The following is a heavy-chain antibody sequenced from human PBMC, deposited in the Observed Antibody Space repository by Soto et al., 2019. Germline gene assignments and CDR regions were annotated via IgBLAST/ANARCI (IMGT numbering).Heavy chain of an antibody. V-gene: IGHV3-74*01. CDR2: INSAGSST. CDR1: GFTFRSYW. D-gene: IGHD3-22*01. CDR3: ARELESSGNEVAIDP. J-gene: IGHJ5*02. Sequence: GGSLRLSCAASGFTFRSYWMHWVRQAPGKGLVWVSRINSAGSSTRYADSVKGRFTISRDNAKNTLYLQMNSLRADDTAVYYCARELESSGNEVAIDPWGPGTLVTLAS.